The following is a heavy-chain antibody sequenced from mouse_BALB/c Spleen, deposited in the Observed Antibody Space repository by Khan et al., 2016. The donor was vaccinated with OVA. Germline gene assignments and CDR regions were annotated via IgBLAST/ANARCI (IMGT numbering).Heavy chain of an antibody. CDR2: ISYSGST. Sequence: EVQLQESGPGLVKPSQSLSLTCTVTGYSITSNYAWNWIRQFPGNKLEWMGYISYSGSTNYNPSLKSRISITRATYKNQFLLQMNSVTTEATATYYWARGNYYGYAMDYWGQGTSITVSS. J-gene: IGHJ4*01. CDR3: ARGNYYGYAMDY. CDR1: GYSITSNYA. V-gene: IGHV3-2*02. D-gene: IGHD1-1*01.